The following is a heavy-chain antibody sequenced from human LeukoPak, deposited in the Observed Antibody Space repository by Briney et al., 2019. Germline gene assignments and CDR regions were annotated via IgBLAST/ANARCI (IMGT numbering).Heavy chain of an antibody. D-gene: IGHD4-17*01. Sequence: SETLSLTCTVSGDSISSYYWSWIRQPAGKGLEWIGRISASGSTNFNPSLKSRVTISVDTSKNQFSLKLSSVTAADTAVYYCARVPTVTFFDYWGQGTLVTVSS. CDR1: GDSISSYY. V-gene: IGHV4-4*07. CDR2: ISASGST. CDR3: ARVPTVTFFDY. J-gene: IGHJ4*02.